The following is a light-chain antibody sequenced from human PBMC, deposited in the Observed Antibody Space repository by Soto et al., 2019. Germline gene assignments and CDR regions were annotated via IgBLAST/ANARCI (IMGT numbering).Light chain of an antibody. V-gene: IGKV3D-15*01. CDR1: QSVGNS. CDR2: GAS. J-gene: IGKJ1*01. Sequence: VMTQCPATLSVAPGERATLSCRSIQSVGNSLAWYQHRPGQAPRLLIYGASTRATGIPDRFSGSGSGTEFTLTINSLQSEDSAVYYCQQRSNWPGTFGQGTQVGIK. CDR3: QQRSNWPGT.